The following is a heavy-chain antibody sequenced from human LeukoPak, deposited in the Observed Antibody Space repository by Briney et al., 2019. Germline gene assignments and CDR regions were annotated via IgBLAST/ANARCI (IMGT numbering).Heavy chain of an antibody. V-gene: IGHV4-39*07. D-gene: IGHD6-19*01. CDR2: VYYSET. CDR3: ATDFGDSSGWYRF. J-gene: IGHJ4*02. Sequence: SETLSLTCTVSGGSISSISYYWGWIRQPPGKGLEWIGTVYYSETYYNPSLKSRVTISADTSKNQFSLEVTSVTAADTAVYYCATDFGDSSGWYRFWGQGTLVAVSS. CDR1: GGSISSISYY.